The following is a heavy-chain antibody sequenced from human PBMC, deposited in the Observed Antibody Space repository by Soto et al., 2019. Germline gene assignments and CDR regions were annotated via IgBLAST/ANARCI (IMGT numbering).Heavy chain of an antibody. Sequence: EVQLLESGGGLVQPGGTLRLSCAASGFTFSHFAMSWVRQAPGKGLEWVSTLSGGDDSTYYADSVKDRFTISRHNSTNTLYLQLNSLRAEDTAVYYCAKKYHYGSGTYLYYFDYWGQGTLVTVSS. D-gene: IGHD3-10*01. J-gene: IGHJ4*02. CDR2: LSGGDDST. V-gene: IGHV3-23*01. CDR1: GFTFSHFA. CDR3: AKKYHYGSGTYLYYFDY.